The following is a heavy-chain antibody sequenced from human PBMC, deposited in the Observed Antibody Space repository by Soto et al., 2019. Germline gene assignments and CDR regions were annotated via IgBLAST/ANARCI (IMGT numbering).Heavy chain of an antibody. D-gene: IGHD4-17*01. CDR1: GFTFSSYS. J-gene: IGHJ4*02. Sequence: PGGSLRLSCAASGFTFSSYSMNWVRQAPGKGLEWVSYISSSSSTIYYADSVKGRFTISRDNAKNSLYLQMNSLRAEDTAVYYCARDWVLQLYGDKIPAIDYWGQGTLVTVSS. CDR3: ARDWVLQLYGDKIPAIDY. CDR2: ISSSSSTI. V-gene: IGHV3-48*01.